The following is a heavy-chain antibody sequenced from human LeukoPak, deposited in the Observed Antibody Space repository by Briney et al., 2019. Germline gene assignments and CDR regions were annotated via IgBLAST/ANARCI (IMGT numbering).Heavy chain of an antibody. CDR2: ISGSGGNT. J-gene: IGHJ4*02. Sequence: GGSLRLSCSASGFTVSSYAMSWVRQAPGKGLEWVLAISGSGGNTYYADSVKGRFTISRDNCKNTLYLQVHSLRAEDTAVYYCAKEYCGGDCYSYYFDYWGQGTLVTVSS. V-gene: IGHV3-23*01. CDR1: GFTVSSYA. CDR3: AKEYCGGDCYSYYFDY. D-gene: IGHD2-21*02.